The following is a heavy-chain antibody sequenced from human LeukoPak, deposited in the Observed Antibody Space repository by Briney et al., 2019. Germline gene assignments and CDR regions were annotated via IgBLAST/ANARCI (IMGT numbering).Heavy chain of an antibody. V-gene: IGHV3-23*01. CDR2: ISDSGGGT. Sequence: HPGGSLRVSCAVSGLTFSICAMGWVRQAPGKGLEWVAIISDSGGGTFYADSVKGRFTISRDDSKNTLYLQMNSLRVEDTAVYYCAKNSGMGGGAFDIWGQGTMVTVSS. CDR3: AKNSGMGGGAFDI. J-gene: IGHJ3*02. CDR1: GLTFSICA. D-gene: IGHD1-26*01.